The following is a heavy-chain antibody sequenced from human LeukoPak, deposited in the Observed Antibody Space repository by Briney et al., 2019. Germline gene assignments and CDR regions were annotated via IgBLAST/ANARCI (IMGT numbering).Heavy chain of an antibody. V-gene: IGHV3-30*04. D-gene: IGHD2-21*02. Sequence: PGGSLRLSCAASGFTFSNYAFHWVRQAPGKGLEWVALISYDGSNKNYADSVKGRFTISRDNSKNTLYLQMNSLRADDTAVYYCARDYCGGDCYSAVFDYWGQGTLVTVSS. J-gene: IGHJ4*02. CDR2: ISYDGSNK. CDR3: ARDYCGGDCYSAVFDY. CDR1: GFTFSNYA.